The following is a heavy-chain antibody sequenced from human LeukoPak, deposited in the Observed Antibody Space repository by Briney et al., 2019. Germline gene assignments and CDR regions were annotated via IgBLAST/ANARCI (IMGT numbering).Heavy chain of an antibody. CDR1: GFTFSDYA. J-gene: IGHJ4*02. CDR3: AKDRYYYGLGYYFDY. V-gene: IGHV3-23*01. D-gene: IGHD3-10*01. CDR2: IIASGRGT. Sequence: GGSLRLSCAASGFTFSDYAMNWVRQAPGKGLEWVSGIIASGRGTYYADSVKGRFTISRDTSKNTLYLQMNSLRAEDTAVYYCAKDRYYYGLGYYFDYWGQGALVTVSS.